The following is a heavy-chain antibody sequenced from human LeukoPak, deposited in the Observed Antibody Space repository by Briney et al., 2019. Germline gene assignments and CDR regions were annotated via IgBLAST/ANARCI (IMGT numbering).Heavy chain of an antibody. J-gene: IGHJ4*02. CDR2: ISNSART. D-gene: IGHD5-12*01. Sequence: SETLSLTCTVSGGSISSGGYYWSWIRQHPGTGLEWIGYISNSARTYYNPSLKSRVSISVDTSKNQFSLELSSVTDADTAVYYCARPRNTGYEYCLDYWGQGTLVTVSS. CDR3: ARPRNTGYEYCLDY. V-gene: IGHV4-31*03. CDR1: GGSISSGGYY.